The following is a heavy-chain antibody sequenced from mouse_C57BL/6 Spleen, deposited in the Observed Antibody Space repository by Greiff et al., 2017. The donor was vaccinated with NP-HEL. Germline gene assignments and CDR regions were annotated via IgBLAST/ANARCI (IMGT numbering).Heavy chain of an antibody. CDR2: INPSTGGT. CDR1: GYSFTGYY. D-gene: IGHD2-4*01. CDR3: AVYYDYGWYFDV. J-gene: IGHJ1*03. Sequence: VQLQQSGPELVKPGASVKISCKASGYSFTGYYMNWVKQSPEKSLEWIGEINPSTGGTTYNQKFKAKATLTVDKSSSTAYMQLKSLTSEDSAVYYFAVYYDYGWYFDVWGTGTTVTVSS. V-gene: IGHV1-42*01.